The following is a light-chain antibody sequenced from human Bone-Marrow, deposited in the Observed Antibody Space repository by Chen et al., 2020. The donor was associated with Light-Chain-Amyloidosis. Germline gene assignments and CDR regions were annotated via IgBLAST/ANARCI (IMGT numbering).Light chain of an antibody. CDR2: RNN. CDR1: SSNIGPNY. CDR3: AAWDDSLSGWV. Sequence: QSVLTQPPSASGTPGQRVSISCSGSSSNIGPNYVFWYQHLPGSAPKLLIYRNNQWPSGVPDRFSGSKSGTSASLGINGLRSEDEADYYWAAWDDSLSGWVFGGGTRLTVL. V-gene: IGLV1-47*01. J-gene: IGLJ3*02.